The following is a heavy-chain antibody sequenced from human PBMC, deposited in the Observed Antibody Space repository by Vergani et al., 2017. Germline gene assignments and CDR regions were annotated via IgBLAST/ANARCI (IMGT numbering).Heavy chain of an antibody. CDR1: GFTFSSYA. CDR3: AKGPHIPRSTMVFLVLPFDA. J-gene: IGHJ4*02. Sequence: EVQLLESGGGLIQPGGSLRVSCSASGFTFSSYAMSWVRQAPGKGLEWVSTISGSGGSTHYADSVRGRFIISRDNSKNTLYLQMNRLRVEDTAIYYCAKGPHIPRSTMVFLVLPFDAWGQGTLVTASS. V-gene: IGHV3-23*01. D-gene: IGHD3-10*01. CDR2: ISGSGGST.